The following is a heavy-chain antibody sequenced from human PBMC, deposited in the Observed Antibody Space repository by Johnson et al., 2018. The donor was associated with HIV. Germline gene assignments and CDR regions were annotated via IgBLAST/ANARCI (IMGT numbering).Heavy chain of an antibody. CDR1: GFTFSSYA. Sequence: QVQLVESGGGVVQPGRSLRLSCAASGFTFSSYAMHWVRQAPGKGLEWVAVISYDGSNKYHADSVKGRFTISRDNSKNTLYLQMNSLRAEDTAVYYCARRGIRAHAFDIWGQGTMVTVSS. J-gene: IGHJ3*02. V-gene: IGHV3-30-3*01. CDR2: ISYDGSNK. CDR3: ARRGIRAHAFDI.